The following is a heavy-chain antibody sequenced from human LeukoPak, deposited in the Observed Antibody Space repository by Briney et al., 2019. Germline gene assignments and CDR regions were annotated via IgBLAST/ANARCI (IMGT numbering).Heavy chain of an antibody. CDR2: ITSSSTYT. D-gene: IGHD1-26*01. J-gene: IGHJ6*03. CDR1: GFSFSSYN. V-gene: IGHV3-21*01. CDR3: ARDPYSGTYGDTYYYYMDV. Sequence: PGGSLRLSCAASGFSFSSYNMNWVRQTPGKGLEGVSSITSSSTYTFYADSVKGRFTISRDNARNSLDLQMNSLSAEDTAVYYCARDPYSGTYGDTYYYYMDVWGKGTTVTISS.